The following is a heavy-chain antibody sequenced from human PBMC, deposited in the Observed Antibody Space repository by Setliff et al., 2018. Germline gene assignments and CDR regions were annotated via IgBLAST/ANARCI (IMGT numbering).Heavy chain of an antibody. CDR2: IIPILGIA. Sequence: SVKVSCKASGGTFSSYAISWVRQAPGQGLEWMGGIIPILGIANYAQKFQGRVTITADKSTSTAYMELSSLRSEDTAVYYCARQLSRRWLHTKRPGWYFDYWGQGTLVTVSS. CDR3: ARQLSRRWLHTKRPGWYFDY. D-gene: IGHD5-12*01. CDR1: GGTFSSYA. J-gene: IGHJ4*02. V-gene: IGHV1-69*10.